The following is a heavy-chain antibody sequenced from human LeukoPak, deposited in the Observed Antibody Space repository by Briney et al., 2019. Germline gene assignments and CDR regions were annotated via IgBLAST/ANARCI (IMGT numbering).Heavy chain of an antibody. Sequence: ASVKVSCKASGGTFSSYAISWVRQAPGQGLEWMGRIIPILGIANYAQKFQGRVTITADKSTSTAYMELSSLRSEDTAVYYCARDKGGSRRDTYYFDYWGQGTLVTVSS. CDR3: ARDKGGSRRDTYYFDY. J-gene: IGHJ4*02. CDR1: GGTFSSYA. CDR2: IIPILGIA. V-gene: IGHV1-69*04. D-gene: IGHD1-26*01.